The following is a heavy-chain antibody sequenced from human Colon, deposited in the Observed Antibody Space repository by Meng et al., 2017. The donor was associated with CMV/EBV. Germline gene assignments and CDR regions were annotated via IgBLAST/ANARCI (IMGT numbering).Heavy chain of an antibody. V-gene: IGHV7-4-1*02. CDR2: INTHTGKP. D-gene: IGHD2-2*02. Sequence: TFSTYTVNWKRQAPGQGLEWMGWINTHTGKPAYAKGFTGQFVFSLDTSVSTTYLQINSLKAEDTAVYYCARGGRECRSTSCYIDYFDYWGQGTLVTVSS. CDR1: TFSTYT. J-gene: IGHJ4*02. CDR3: ARGGRECRSTSCYIDYFDY.